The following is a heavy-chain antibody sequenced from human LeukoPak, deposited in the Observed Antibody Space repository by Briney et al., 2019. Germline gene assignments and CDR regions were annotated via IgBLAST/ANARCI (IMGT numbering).Heavy chain of an antibody. D-gene: IGHD5-18*01. CDR2: LIPIFGTA. Sequence: ASVKVSCKASGGTFSSYAISWVRQAPGQGLEWMGGLIPIFGTANYAQKFQGRVTITADESTSTAYMELSSLRSEDTAVYYCASPEGGYSYGYVYWGQGTLVTVSS. V-gene: IGHV1-69*13. CDR3: ASPEGGYSYGYVY. CDR1: GGTFSSYA. J-gene: IGHJ4*02.